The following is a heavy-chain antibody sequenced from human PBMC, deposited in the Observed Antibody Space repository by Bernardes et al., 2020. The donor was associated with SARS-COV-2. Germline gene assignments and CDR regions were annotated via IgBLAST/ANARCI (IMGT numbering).Heavy chain of an antibody. D-gene: IGHD5-18*01. J-gene: IGHJ4*02. Sequence: GGSLRLSCAASGFTFSRYAMTWVRQAPGKGLEWVSGISGSGQSTYYADSVKGRFTISRDNSKNTLFLQMNNLGAQDTAVYYCAKAYTAMADGYFDSWAQGALATVSS. CDR3: AKAYTAMADGYFDS. CDR1: GFTFSRYA. CDR2: ISGSGQST. V-gene: IGHV3-23*01.